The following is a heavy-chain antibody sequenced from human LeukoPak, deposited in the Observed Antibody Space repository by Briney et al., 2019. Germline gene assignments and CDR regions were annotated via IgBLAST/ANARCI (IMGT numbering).Heavy chain of an antibody. CDR2: IYYSGGNT. D-gene: IGHD2-2*01. Sequence: GGSLRLSCAASGFTFSSYAMSWVRQAPGKGLEWVSTIYYSGGNTYSADSVKGRFTISRDNAKNTLYLQMNSLRAEDTAVYYCAKDQGQAVVPRRFDYWGQGTLVTVSS. V-gene: IGHV3-23*01. CDR3: AKDQGQAVVPRRFDY. J-gene: IGHJ4*02. CDR1: GFTFSSYA.